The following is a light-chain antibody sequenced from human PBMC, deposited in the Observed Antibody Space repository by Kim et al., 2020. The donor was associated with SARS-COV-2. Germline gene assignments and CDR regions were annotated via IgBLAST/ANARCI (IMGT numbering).Light chain of an antibody. CDR2: GAS. V-gene: IGKV3-20*01. Sequence: ETVLTQSPGTLSLSPGERATLSCRASESVSSNNLAWYQQKPGQAPRLLIYGASSRATGIPERFSGSGSGTDFTLTISRLEPEDFAVFYCQQYGRSWTFGKGTKLEI. CDR3: QQYGRSWT. J-gene: IGKJ1*01. CDR1: ESVSSNN.